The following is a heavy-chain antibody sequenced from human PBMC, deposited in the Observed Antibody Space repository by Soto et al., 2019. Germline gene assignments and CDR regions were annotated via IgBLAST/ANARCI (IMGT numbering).Heavy chain of an antibody. CDR1: GDTFSSYA. Sequence: QMQLVQSGAELKKPGSSVKVSCRATGDTFSSYAFSWVRQAPGQGLVWMGGIIPMFNTPAYAQNFQGRVTITADKTTNTAYMEVTSLTSDDTAVDYCARAPIGVPAPMTCWGQGTLVTVSS. D-gene: IGHD6-19*01. CDR3: ARAPIGVPAPMTC. J-gene: IGHJ4*02. V-gene: IGHV1-69*06. CDR2: IIPMFNTP.